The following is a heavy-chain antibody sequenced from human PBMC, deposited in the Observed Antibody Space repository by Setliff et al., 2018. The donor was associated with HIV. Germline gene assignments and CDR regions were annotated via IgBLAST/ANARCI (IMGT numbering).Heavy chain of an antibody. J-gene: IGHJ4*02. D-gene: IGHD4-17*01. CDR1: GGSISSSSYY. CDR3: TRRDVTTGMDS. Sequence: SETLSLTCTVSGGSISSSSYYWDWIRQPPGKSLEWVGSIFYTGSTNYRPSLESRAIVSLDTSKNQFSLKLSSVTAADTAVYYCTRRDVTTGMDSWGPGILVTVSS. V-gene: IGHV4-39*01. CDR2: IFYTGST.